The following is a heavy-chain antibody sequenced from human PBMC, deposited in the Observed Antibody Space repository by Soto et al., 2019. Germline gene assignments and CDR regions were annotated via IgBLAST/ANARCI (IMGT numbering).Heavy chain of an antibody. V-gene: IGHV1-2*04. J-gene: IGHJ4*01. CDR3: ARSVDTAMATFDY. CDR2: INPNSGGT. D-gene: IGHD5-18*01. Sequence: GASVKVSCKASGYTFTGYYMHWVRQAPGQGLEWMGWINPNSGGTNYAQKFQGWVTMTRDTSISTAYMELSRLRSDDTAVYYCARSVDTAMATFDYWGQEPWSPSPQ. CDR1: GYTFTGYY.